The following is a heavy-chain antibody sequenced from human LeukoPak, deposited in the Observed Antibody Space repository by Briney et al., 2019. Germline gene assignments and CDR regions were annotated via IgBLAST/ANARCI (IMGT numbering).Heavy chain of an antibody. CDR2: FYHSGST. CDR3: ARGQWLPVFDF. CDR1: GGFNTHYY. J-gene: IGHJ4*02. Sequence: SETLSLTCSVSGGFNTHYYWSWIRQPPGKGLEWIGYFYHSGSTNFNPSLKSRVTISVDTSENHFSLKLNSVTAADTAVYYCARGQWLPVFDFWGQGTLVTV. V-gene: IGHV4-59*01. D-gene: IGHD3-22*01.